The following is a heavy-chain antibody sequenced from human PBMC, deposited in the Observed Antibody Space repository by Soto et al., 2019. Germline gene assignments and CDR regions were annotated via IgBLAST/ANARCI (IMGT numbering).Heavy chain of an antibody. CDR3: ARLVLWFGGVYGMDV. V-gene: IGHV5-10-1*01. CDR2: IDPSDSYT. D-gene: IGHD3-10*01. Sequence: GESLKISCKVSGYSFTSYWISWVRQMPGKGLEWMGRIDPSDSYTNYSPSFQGHVTISADKSISTAYLQWSSLKASDTAMYYCARLVLWFGGVYGMDVWGQGTTVTVSS. J-gene: IGHJ6*02. CDR1: GYSFTSYW.